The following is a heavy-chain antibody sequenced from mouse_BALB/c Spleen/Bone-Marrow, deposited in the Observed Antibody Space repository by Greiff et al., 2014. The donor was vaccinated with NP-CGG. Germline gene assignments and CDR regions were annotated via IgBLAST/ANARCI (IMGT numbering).Heavy chain of an antibody. Sequence: EVQVVESGGGLVQPGGSLRLSCATSGFTFTDYYMSWVCQPPGKALEWLGFIRNKANGYTTEYSASVKGRFTISRDNSQSILYLQMNTLRAKDSATYYCARDKNYGSYWYFDVWGAGTTVTVSS. CDR2: IRNKANGYTT. CDR1: GFTFTDYY. CDR3: ARDKNYGSYWYFDV. D-gene: IGHD2-1*01. J-gene: IGHJ1*01. V-gene: IGHV7-3*02.